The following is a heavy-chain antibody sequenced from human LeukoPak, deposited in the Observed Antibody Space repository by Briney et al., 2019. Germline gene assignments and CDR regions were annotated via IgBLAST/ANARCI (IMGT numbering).Heavy chain of an antibody. J-gene: IGHJ4*02. CDR3: AKDNRRHYTSGPNPDSLH. Sequence: GGSLRLSCAGSGFIFNNYAMHWVRQPPGKGLEWVSGISWNSGSIDYADSVKGRFTISRDNAKNSLYLQMNSLRVEDTAFYYRAKDNRRHYTSGPNPDSLHWGQGALVTVSS. V-gene: IGHV3-9*01. CDR1: GFIFNNYA. D-gene: IGHD6-19*01. CDR2: ISWNSGSI.